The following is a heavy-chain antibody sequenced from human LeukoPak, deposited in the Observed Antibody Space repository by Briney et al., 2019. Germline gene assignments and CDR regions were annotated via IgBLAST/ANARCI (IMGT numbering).Heavy chain of an antibody. V-gene: IGHV1-2*06. Sequence: VASVKVSCKASGYTFTGYHIHWVRQAPGQGLEWMGRINPNSGDTNYAQNFQGRVTMTRDTSINTAYMELSRLRSEDTAVYYCARDQEAFDYWGQGTLVTVSS. CDR1: GYTFTGYH. CDR3: ARDQEAFDY. J-gene: IGHJ4*02. CDR2: INPNSGDT.